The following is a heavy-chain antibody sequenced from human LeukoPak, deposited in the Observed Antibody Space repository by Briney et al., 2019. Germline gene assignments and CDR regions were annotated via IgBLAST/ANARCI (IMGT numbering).Heavy chain of an antibody. CDR3: ARDMKVSTAGDNYYFMDV. J-gene: IGHJ6*03. CDR1: GGSFSDYY. Sequence: SETLSLTCTVYGGSFSDYYWTWIRQPPGKGLEWIGEINHSGSTNYYPSLKSRVTISLDTSKNQFSLTLSSVAAADTAVYYCARDMKVSTAGDNYYFMDVWGKGTTVTVSS. D-gene: IGHD1-1*01. CDR2: INHSGST. V-gene: IGHV4-34*01.